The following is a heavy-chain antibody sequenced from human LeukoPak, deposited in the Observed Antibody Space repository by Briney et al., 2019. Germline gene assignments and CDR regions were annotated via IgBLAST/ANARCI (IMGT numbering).Heavy chain of an antibody. Sequence: GASVKVSCKASGYTFTGYYMHWVRQAPGQGLEWMGWINPTTGGTNYAQKFQDRVTMTRDTSINTAYMELSGLTSDDTAVYYCARLVGLSTTASYWGQGTLVIVSS. V-gene: IGHV1-2*02. D-gene: IGHD5/OR15-5a*01. CDR2: INPTTGGT. J-gene: IGHJ4*02. CDR3: ARLVGLSTTASY. CDR1: GYTFTGYY.